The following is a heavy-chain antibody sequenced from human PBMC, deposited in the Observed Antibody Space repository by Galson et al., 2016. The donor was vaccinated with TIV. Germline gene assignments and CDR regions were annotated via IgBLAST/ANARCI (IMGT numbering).Heavy chain of an antibody. Sequence: SLRLSCAVSGFTLRATWMSWVRQVPGKGLEWVASIKEDGSEMFYVDSVKGRFSISTDNAKNSVYLQMRSLRVEDTAVYHCATHSGWRNDYWGQGTLVTVSS. D-gene: IGHD6-19*01. CDR1: GFTLRATW. J-gene: IGHJ4*02. CDR2: IKEDGSEM. CDR3: ATHSGWRNDY. V-gene: IGHV3-7*01.